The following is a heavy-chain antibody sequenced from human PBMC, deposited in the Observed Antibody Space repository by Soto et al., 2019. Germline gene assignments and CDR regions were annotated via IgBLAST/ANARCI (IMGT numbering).Heavy chain of an antibody. D-gene: IGHD5-12*01. J-gene: IGHJ4*02. CDR3: AREVVSGYDLGY. CDR2: INADNGNT. V-gene: IGHV1-3*01. Sequence: QVQLVQSGAEVKKPGASVTVSCKASGYTFTSFAIHWVRQAPGQRPEWRGWINADNGNTKYSQRFQGRVTFARDTSANTAYMQVSSVRSEDTAVYFCAREVVSGYDLGYWGQGTLVTVSS. CDR1: GYTFTSFA.